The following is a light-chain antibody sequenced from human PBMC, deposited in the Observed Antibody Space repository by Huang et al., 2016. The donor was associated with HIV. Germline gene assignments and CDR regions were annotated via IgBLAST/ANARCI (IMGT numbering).Light chain of an antibody. J-gene: IGKJ2*02. CDR1: QSLLHSDGYDD. CDR3: MQALQTPRT. CDR2: LGS. V-gene: IGKV2-28*01. Sequence: DIVMTQSPLSLPVTPGGPASISCRSSQSLLHSDGYDDLDWYLTKPGQSPELLSYLGSNRASGVPDRFSGSGSGTDFTLNISSVEAEDFGVYYCMQALQTPRTFGQGTKLEIK.